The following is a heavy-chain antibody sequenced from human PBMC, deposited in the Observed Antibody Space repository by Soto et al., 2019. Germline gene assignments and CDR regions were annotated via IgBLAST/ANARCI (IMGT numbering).Heavy chain of an antibody. J-gene: IGHJ3*02. V-gene: IGHV3-48*03. CDR2: ISSSGSTI. CDR1: GFTFSSYE. Sequence: GGSLRLSCAASGFTFSSYEMNWVRQAPGKGLEWVSYISSSGSTIYYADSVKGRFTISRDNAKNSLYLQMNSLRAEDTAVYYCARARPVKDAFDIWGQGTMVTVSS. CDR3: ARARPVKDAFDI.